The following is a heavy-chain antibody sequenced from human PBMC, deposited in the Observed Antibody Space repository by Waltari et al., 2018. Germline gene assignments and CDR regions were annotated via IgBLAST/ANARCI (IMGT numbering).Heavy chain of an antibody. J-gene: IGHJ2*01. V-gene: IGHV4-38-2*01. CDR3: ARPSTVINSLDV. Sequence: QVQLQESGPGLVKPSATRSLTCAVSGGSFSDSYYWNWIRQPPGKGLEWIGNIYGNSASTYYNPSLKSRVTISKDKSKSPFFLKLTSLTAADTAVYYCARPSTVINSLDVWGRGVPVTVSS. CDR1: GGSFSDSYY. CDR2: IYGNSAST. D-gene: IGHD4-4*01.